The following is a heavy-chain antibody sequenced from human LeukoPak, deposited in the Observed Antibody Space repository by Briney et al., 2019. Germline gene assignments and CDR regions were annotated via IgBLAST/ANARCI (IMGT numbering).Heavy chain of an antibody. J-gene: IGHJ4*02. Sequence: GGSLRLSCAASGFTFSSYSMNWVRQAPGKGLEWVSYITSSSSTIYYADSVKGRFTVSRDNAKNSLYLQMSSLRVEDTSLYYCARVGQGSFDSWGQGTLVTVSS. CDR3: ARVGQGSFDS. CDR1: GFTFSSYS. V-gene: IGHV3-48*04. CDR2: ITSSSSTI.